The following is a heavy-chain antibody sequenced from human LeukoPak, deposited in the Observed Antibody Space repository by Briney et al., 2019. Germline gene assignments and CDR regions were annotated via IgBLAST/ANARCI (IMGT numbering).Heavy chain of an antibody. D-gene: IGHD3-3*01. J-gene: IGHJ4*02. CDR2: IYYSGST. CDR1: GGSISSYY. V-gene: IGHV4-59*01. Sequence: SETLSLTCTVSGGSISSYYWSWIQQPPGKGLEWIGYIYYSGSTNYNPSLKSRVTISVDTSKNQFSLKLSSVTAADTAVYYCARRAGRSGYPFDYRGQGTLVTVSS. CDR3: ARRAGRSGYPFDY.